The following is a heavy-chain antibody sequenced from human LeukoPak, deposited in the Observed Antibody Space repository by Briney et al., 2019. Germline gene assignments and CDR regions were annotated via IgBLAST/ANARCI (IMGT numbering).Heavy chain of an antibody. CDR2: ISGSGGIT. CDR3: AKGKYYYDSSGYYYGWHRYYFDY. D-gene: IGHD3-22*01. J-gene: IGHJ4*02. V-gene: IGHV3-23*01. Sequence: QAGGSLRLSCSASGFTFSSYAMSWVRQAPGKGLEWVSSISGSGGITYYADSVKGRFTISRDNSKNTLYLQMNSLSAEDTAVYYCAKGKYYYDSSGYYYGWHRYYFDYWGQGTLVTVSS. CDR1: GFTFSSYA.